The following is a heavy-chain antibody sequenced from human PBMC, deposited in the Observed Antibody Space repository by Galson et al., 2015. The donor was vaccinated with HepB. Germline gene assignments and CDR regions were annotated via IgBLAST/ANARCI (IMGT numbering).Heavy chain of an antibody. V-gene: IGHV1-69*13. J-gene: IGHJ4*02. D-gene: IGHD3-10*01. CDR3: ARVGTSIVRGVITYYFDY. CDR1: GGTFSSYA. CDR2: IIPIFGTA. Sequence: SVKVSCKASGGTFSSYAICWVRQAPGQGLEWMGGIIPIFGTANYAQKFQGRVTITADESTSTAYMELSSLRSEDTAVYYCARVGTSIVRGVITYYFDYWGQGTLVTVSS.